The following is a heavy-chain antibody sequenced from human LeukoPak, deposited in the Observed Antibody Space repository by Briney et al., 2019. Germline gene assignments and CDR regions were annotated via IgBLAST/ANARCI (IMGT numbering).Heavy chain of an antibody. CDR2: IYSGGST. CDR3: ARDCSGGSCGDAFDI. Sequence: GGSLRLSCAASGFTVSSNYMSWVRQAPGKGLEWVSVIYSGGSTYYADSVKGRFTISTDNSKNTLYLQMNSLRAEDTAVYYCARDCSGGSCGDAFDIWGQGTMVTVSS. J-gene: IGHJ3*02. CDR1: GFTVSSNY. D-gene: IGHD2-15*01. V-gene: IGHV3-53*01.